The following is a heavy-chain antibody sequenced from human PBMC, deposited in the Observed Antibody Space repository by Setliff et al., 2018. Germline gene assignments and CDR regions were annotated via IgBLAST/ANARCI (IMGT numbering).Heavy chain of an antibody. CDR3: ARGPPDFVVVPAAAKFDY. Sequence: GASVKVSCKASGYTSLNYGISWVRQAPGQGLEWMGVIIPFFRTANYAQNLQDRVTMTIDTPTSTAYMELRSLRSDDTAVYYCARGPPDFVVVPAAAKFDYWGQGTLVTVSS. J-gene: IGHJ4*02. CDR2: IIPFFRTA. D-gene: IGHD2-2*01. V-gene: IGHV1-18*01. CDR1: GYTSLNYG.